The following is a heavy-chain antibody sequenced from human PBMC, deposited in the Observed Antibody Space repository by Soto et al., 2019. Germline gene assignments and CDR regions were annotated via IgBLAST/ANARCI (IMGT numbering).Heavy chain of an antibody. V-gene: IGHV1-69*02. Sequence: EASVKVSCKASGSTFSSYTISWVRQAPGQGLEWMGRIIPIVGIASYAQKFQGRVTMTGDTSTSTVYMELSSLRSEDTAVYYCAAHGGYCSSTSCYLLDPWGQGTLVTVSS. CDR1: GSTFSSYT. CDR3: AAHGGYCSSTSCYLLDP. CDR2: IIPIVGIA. J-gene: IGHJ5*02. D-gene: IGHD2-2*03.